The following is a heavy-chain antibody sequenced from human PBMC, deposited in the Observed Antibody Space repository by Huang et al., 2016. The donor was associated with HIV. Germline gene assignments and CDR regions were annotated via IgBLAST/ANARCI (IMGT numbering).Heavy chain of an antibody. D-gene: IGHD2-8*01. V-gene: IGHV3-9*01. J-gene: IGHJ4*02. CDR3: VIMDDYFDY. CDR2: MGVNSGDI. CDR1: GFAFSQYA. Sequence: VQLVESGGGLVQPGWCLRFSCAADGFAFSQYAVHWVQQSPGRGRGGVPGMGVNSGDIAYPACVRGRFVIARDNAKKSLYLKMNGLRLEDTALYFCVIMDDYFDYWGQGVLVGVSS.